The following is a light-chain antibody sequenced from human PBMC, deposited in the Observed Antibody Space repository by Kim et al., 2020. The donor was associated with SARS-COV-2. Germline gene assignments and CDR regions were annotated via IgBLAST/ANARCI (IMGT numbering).Light chain of an antibody. Sequence: QSALTQPRSVSGSPGQSVTISCTGTSSDVGGYNYVSWYQQHPGKAPKLMIYDVSKRPSGVPDRFSGSKSGNTASLTVSVLQAEDEADYYCWAYAGSAQAFGTGKKVTVL. CDR1: SSDVGGYNY. J-gene: IGLJ1*01. V-gene: IGLV2-11*01. CDR2: DVS. CDR3: WAYAGSAQA.